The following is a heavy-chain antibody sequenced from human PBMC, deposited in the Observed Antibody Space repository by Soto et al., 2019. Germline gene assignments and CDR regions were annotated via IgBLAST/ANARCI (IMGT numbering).Heavy chain of an antibody. CDR1: GSRFSNYV. Sequence: SVKVSCKVSGSRFSNYVISWVRQAPGHGLEWLGRIIPIFKSTKYAQIFQGRVTITADKSTSTASLELSSLRSDDTAVYYCAREGRGKKAGYNGLVSLGYWCQGTLVTVSS. CDR3: AREGRGKKAGYNGLVSLGY. J-gene: IGHJ4*02. V-gene: IGHV1-69*06. D-gene: IGHD2-2*02. CDR2: IIPIFKST.